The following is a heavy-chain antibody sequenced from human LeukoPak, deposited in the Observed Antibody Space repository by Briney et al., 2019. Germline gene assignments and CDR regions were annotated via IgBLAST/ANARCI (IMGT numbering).Heavy chain of an antibody. V-gene: IGHV1-69*05. CDR2: IIPIFGTA. J-gene: IGHJ6*03. CDR1: GGTFSSYA. Sequence: SVNVSCKASGGTFSSYAISWVRQAPGQGLEWMGGIIPIFGTANYAQKFQGRVTITTDESTSTAYMELSSLRCEDTAVYYCAREYCTNGVCYTGYMDVWGKGTTVTVSS. CDR3: AREYCTNGVCYTGYMDV. D-gene: IGHD2-8*01.